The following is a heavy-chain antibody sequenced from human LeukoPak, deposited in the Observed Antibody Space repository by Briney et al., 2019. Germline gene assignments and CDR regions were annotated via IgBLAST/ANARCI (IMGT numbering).Heavy chain of an antibody. V-gene: IGHV1-2*02. D-gene: IGHD2-2*01. CDR1: GYTFTAYY. CDR3: ALGCSDTSCYRWATNV. CDR2: INPNTGGT. J-gene: IGHJ6*02. Sequence: ASVKVSCKASGYTFTAYYMHWVRQAPGQGLEWMGWINPNTGGTSYAQKFQGRVTMTRDTSIITAYMELSRLRSDDTAVYYCALGCSDTSCYRWATNVWGQGTTVTVS.